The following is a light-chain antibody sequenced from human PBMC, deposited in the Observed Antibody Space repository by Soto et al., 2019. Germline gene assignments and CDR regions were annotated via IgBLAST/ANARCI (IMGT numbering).Light chain of an antibody. J-gene: IGKJ1*01. CDR3: QHYNSYSEA. V-gene: IGKV1-5*03. CDR1: QTISSW. Sequence: DIQMTQSPSTLSGSVGDRVTITCRASQTISSWLAWYQQKPGKAPKLLIYKASILKSGVPSRFSGSGYGTEFPLTSSLLQYDDFAQYYCQHYNSYSEAFGQGTKVELK. CDR2: KAS.